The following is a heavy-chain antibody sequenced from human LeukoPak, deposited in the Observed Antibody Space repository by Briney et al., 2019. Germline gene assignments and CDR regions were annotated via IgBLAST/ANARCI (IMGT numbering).Heavy chain of an antibody. CDR2: ISDDSNYI. D-gene: IGHD3-16*01. CDR1: GFTFSTYS. Sequence: GGSLRLSCAASGFTFSTYSGNWIRQAPGKGLEWVSSISDDSNYIFYADSVKGRFTISRDNAKNSLYLQMNSLTAEDAAVYYGASRRGGNRPFDYGGQGPLVTVSS. V-gene: IGHV3-21*01. J-gene: IGHJ4*02. CDR3: ASRRGGNRPFDY.